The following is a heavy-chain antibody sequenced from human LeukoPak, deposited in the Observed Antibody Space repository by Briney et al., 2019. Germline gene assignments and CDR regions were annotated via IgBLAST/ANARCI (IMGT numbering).Heavy chain of an antibody. CDR1: GFTFSSYS. CDR2: ISSSSSYM. D-gene: IGHD6-13*01. J-gene: IGHJ6*03. Sequence: GGSLRLSCAASGFTFSSYSMNWVRQAPGKGLEWVSSISSSSSYMYYADSVKGRFTISRDNAKNSLYLQMNSLRAEDTAVYYCARATRHSSSWYYYYYMDVWGKGTTVTVSS. V-gene: IGHV3-21*01. CDR3: ARATRHSSSWYYYYYMDV.